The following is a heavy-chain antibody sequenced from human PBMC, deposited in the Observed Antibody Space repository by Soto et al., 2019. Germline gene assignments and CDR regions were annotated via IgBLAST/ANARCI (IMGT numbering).Heavy chain of an antibody. CDR3: ARVEGDGYNYNNWFDP. Sequence: SETLSLTCSVLGGSLSSYYWSWIRQPPGKGLEWIGYVYYSGRTNYSPSLKSRVTISVDTSKNQFSLKLDSVTPADTAVYYCARVEGDGYNYNNWFDPWGRGTLVIVSS. CDR1: GGSLSSYY. CDR2: VYYSGRT. D-gene: IGHD5-12*01. V-gene: IGHV4-59*01. J-gene: IGHJ5*02.